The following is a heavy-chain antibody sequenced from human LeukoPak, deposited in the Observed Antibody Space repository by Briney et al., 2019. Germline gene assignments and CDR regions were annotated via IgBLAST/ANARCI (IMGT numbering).Heavy chain of an antibody. CDR1: GVPIISSSTH. J-gene: IGHJ6*02. CDR3: ARKVGSGYGMDV. CDR2: MYYSGST. Sequence: PSETLSLTCTVSGVPIISSSTHWGWIRQPPGRGLEWIGTMYYSGSTYYNPSLRSRVTIFVDTSKNQFSLKLSSVTAADTAVYYCARKVGSGYGMDVWGQGTTVTVSS. V-gene: IGHV4-39*01. D-gene: IGHD6-19*01.